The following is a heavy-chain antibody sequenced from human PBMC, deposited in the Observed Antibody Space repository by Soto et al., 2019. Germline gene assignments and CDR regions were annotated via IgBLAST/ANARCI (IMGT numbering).Heavy chain of an antibody. CDR1: GGTFSSYA. Sequence: SVKVSCKASGGTFSSYAISWVRQAPGQGLEWMGGIIPIFGTANYAQKFQGRVTITADESTSTAYMELSSLRSEDTAVYYCARGNGSGTHYGMDVWGQGTTVTVSS. CDR2: IIPIFGTA. D-gene: IGHD3-10*01. V-gene: IGHV1-69*13. CDR3: ARGNGSGTHYGMDV. J-gene: IGHJ6*02.